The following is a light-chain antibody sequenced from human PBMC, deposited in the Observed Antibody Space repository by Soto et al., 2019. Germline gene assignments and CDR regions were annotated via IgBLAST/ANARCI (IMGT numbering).Light chain of an antibody. J-gene: IGKJ4*01. CDR3: QQSYGTPLT. CDR1: HSISSY. Sequence: DIQMAQSPSSLSASVGDRVTITCRASHSISSYLNWYQQKPGKAPKLLIYAASSLQSGVPSRFSGSGSGTDFTLTTSSLQREDIATYYCQQSYGTPLTFGGGTKVEIK. V-gene: IGKV1-39*01. CDR2: AAS.